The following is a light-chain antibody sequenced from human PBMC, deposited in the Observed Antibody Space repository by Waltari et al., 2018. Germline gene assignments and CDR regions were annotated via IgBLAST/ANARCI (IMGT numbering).Light chain of an antibody. CDR2: DVT. Sequence: QSGLTQPASVSGPPGQSITISCTGSSSDIGGYNYVSWYQQHPGKASKLILYDVTKRPSGVSNPFSASKSGDTASLTISGLQAEDEADDYCNSFRSSDTYVFGTGTRVTVL. V-gene: IGLV2-14*01. CDR3: NSFRSSDTYV. J-gene: IGLJ1*01. CDR1: SSDIGGYNY.